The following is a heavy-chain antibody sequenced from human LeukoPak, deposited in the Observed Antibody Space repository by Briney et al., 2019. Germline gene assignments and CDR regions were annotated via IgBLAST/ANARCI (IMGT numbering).Heavy chain of an antibody. J-gene: IGHJ4*02. CDR1: GFTVSSNY. CDR3: ASSWFGDGFFPDY. D-gene: IGHD3-10*01. CDR2: IYSGGST. V-gene: IGHV3-53*01. Sequence: GGSLRLSCAASGFTVSSNYMSWVRQAPGKGLEWVSVIYSGGSTYHADSVKGRFTISRDNSKNTLYLQLNGLRAEDTAVYYCASSWFGDGFFPDYWGQGTLVTVSS.